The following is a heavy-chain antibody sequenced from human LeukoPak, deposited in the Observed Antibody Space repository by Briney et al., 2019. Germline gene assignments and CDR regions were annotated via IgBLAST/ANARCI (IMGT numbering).Heavy chain of an antibody. V-gene: IGHV4-34*01. J-gene: IGHJ4*02. CDR1: GGSFSGYY. Sequence: SETLSLTCAVYGGSFSGYYWSWIRQPPGKGLEWIGEIIHRGSTNYNPSLKSRVTISVDTSKNQFSLKVSSVTAADTAVYYCARGDTVAARPGRFDYWGQGTLVTVSS. CDR3: ARGDTVAARPGRFDY. D-gene: IGHD6-6*01. CDR2: IIHRGST.